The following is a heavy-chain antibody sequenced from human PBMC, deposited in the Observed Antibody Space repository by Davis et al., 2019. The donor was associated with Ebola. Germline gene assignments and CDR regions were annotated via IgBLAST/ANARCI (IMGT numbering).Heavy chain of an antibody. J-gene: IGHJ6*02. D-gene: IGHD3-22*01. V-gene: IGHV1-2*04. CDR1: GCTFTAYY. Sequence: AASVKVSCKASGCTFTAYYIHWVRQAPGQGLEWRGWINPNSGGTNHAQKFQGWVTMTRDTSISTAYMELSRLRSDDTAVYYCARDYYDSSGYYYEARYGMDVWGQGTTVTVSS. CDR2: INPNSGGT. CDR3: ARDYYDSSGYYYEARYGMDV.